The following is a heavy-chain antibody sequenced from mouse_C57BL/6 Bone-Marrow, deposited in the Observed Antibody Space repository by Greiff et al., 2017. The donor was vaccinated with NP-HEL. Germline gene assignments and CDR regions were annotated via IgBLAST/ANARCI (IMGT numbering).Heavy chain of an antibody. Sequence: EVQRVESGGGLVKPGWSLKLSCAASGFTFSSYAMSWVRQTPEKRLEWVATISDGGSYTYYPDNVKGRFTISRDNAKNNLYLQMSHLKSEDTAMYYCARALYYGNVDYWGQGTTPTVSS. D-gene: IGHD2-1*01. CDR1: GFTFSSYA. CDR2: ISDGGSYT. V-gene: IGHV5-4*01. CDR3: ARALYYGNVDY. J-gene: IGHJ2*01.